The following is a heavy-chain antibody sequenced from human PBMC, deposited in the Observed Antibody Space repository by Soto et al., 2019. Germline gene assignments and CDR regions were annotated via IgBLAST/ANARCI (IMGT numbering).Heavy chain of an antibody. CDR1: AYTFSSIG. Sequence: ASVKVSCKTSAYTFSSIGISWVRQAPGQGLEWMGWISPYKGNTYYAQRLQGRVTMTTDTSTSTAYMELRSLRSDDTAVYFCARDLDGSGSYYTNYWGQGTLVTVSS. D-gene: IGHD3-10*01. J-gene: IGHJ4*02. V-gene: IGHV1-18*01. CDR3: ARDLDGSGSYYTNY. CDR2: ISPYKGNT.